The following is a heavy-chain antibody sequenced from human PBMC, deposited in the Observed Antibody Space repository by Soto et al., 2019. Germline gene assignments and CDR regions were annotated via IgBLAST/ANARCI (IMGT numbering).Heavy chain of an antibody. D-gene: IGHD2-2*01. V-gene: IGHV1-46*01. CDR1: GYTFTSYY. J-gene: IGHJ6*02. CDR2: INPSGGST. CDR3: ARGRPDCISTSCSLYYYYGMDV. Sequence: ASVKVSCKASGYTFTSYYMHWVRQAPGQGLEWMGIINPSGGSTSYAQKFQGRVTMTRDTSTSTVYMELSSLRSEDTAVYYCARGRPDCISTSCSLYYYYGMDVWGQGTTVTSP.